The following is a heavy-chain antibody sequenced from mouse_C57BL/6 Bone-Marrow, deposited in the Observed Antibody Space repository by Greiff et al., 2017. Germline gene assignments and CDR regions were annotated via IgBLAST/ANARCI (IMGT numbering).Heavy chain of an antibody. J-gene: IGHJ1*03. D-gene: IGHD1-1*01. Sequence: QVHLQQSGPELVKPGASVKISCKASGYAFSSSWMNWVKQRPGKGLEWIGRIYPGDGDTNYNGKFKGKATLTADKSSSTAYMQLSSLTSEDSAVYFCARPYGSSYRYFDVWGTGTTVTVSS. CDR1: GYAFSSSW. V-gene: IGHV1-82*01. CDR2: IYPGDGDT. CDR3: ARPYGSSYRYFDV.